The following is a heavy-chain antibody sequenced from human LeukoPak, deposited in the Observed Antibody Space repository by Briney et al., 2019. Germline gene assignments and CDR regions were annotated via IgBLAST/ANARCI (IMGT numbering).Heavy chain of an antibody. Sequence: QTGGSLRLSCAASGFTFSSYAMHWVRQAPGKGLEWVAVISYDGSNKYYADSVKGRFTISRDNSKNTLYLQMNSLRAEDTAVYYCARVAYGNYGSGSYPYWGQGTLVTVSS. D-gene: IGHD3-10*01. J-gene: IGHJ4*02. CDR3: ARVAYGNYGSGSYPY. V-gene: IGHV3-30-3*01. CDR1: GFTFSSYA. CDR2: ISYDGSNK.